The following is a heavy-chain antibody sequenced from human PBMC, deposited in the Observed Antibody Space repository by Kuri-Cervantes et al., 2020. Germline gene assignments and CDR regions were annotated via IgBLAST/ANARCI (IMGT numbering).Heavy chain of an antibody. J-gene: IGHJ3*02. CDR3: ARDGSGDYVNAFDI. CDR2: IYYTGST. Sequence: SETLSLTCTVSGGSISSYYWSWIRQPPGKGLESIGYIYYTGSTSYKPSLKSRVTISVDTSKNQVSLKLSSVTAADTAVYYGARDGSGDYVNAFDIWGQGTMVTVSS. CDR1: GGSISSYY. D-gene: IGHD4-17*01. V-gene: IGHV4-59*01.